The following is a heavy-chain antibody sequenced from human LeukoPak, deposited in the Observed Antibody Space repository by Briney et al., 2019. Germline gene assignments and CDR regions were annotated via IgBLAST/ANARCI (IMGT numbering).Heavy chain of an antibody. J-gene: IGHJ5*02. V-gene: IGHV1-8*01. Sequence: ASVKVSCKASGYTFTSYDINWVRQATGQGLEWMGWMNPNSGNTGYAQKFQGRDTMTRNTSISTAYMELSSLRSEDTAVYYCARGRPDILTGYYSPWGQGTLVTVSS. CDR2: MNPNSGNT. D-gene: IGHD3-9*01. CDR1: GYTFTSYD. CDR3: ARGRPDILTGYYSP.